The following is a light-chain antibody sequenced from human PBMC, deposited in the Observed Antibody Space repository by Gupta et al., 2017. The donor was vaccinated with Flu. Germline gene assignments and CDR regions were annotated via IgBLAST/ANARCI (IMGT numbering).Light chain of an antibody. V-gene: IGKV3-15*01. CDR1: QGVSSN. CDR2: GAS. Sequence: IVITQSPATLSVSPGERAALSCRASQGVSSNLAWYQQKPGQAPRLLIFGASTRATGIPARFSGSWSGTEFTLTISSLQSEDFAVYYCQQYNDWPHGTFGQGTKVEIK. CDR3: QQYNDWPHGT. J-gene: IGKJ1*01.